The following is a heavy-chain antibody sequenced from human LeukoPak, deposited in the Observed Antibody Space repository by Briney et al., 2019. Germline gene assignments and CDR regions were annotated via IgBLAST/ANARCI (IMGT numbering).Heavy chain of an antibody. Sequence: GGSLRLSCAASGFTFNSYWMSWVRQAPGKGLEWVANIKEDGSGKYYVDSVKGRFTISRDNAKNSLYLQMNSLRAEDTAVYYCARDHGYLNYWGQGTLVTVSS. J-gene: IGHJ4*02. CDR3: ARDHGYLNY. CDR1: GFTFNSYW. CDR2: IKEDGSGK. V-gene: IGHV3-7*04.